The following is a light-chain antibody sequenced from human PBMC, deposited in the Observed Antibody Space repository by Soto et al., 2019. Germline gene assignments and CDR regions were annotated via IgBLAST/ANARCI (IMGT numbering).Light chain of an antibody. Sequence: EIVMTQSPATLSVSPGERATLSCRASQSVGSNLAWYQQKPGQAPRLLISGASTRATGIPARFSGSGSGTEFTLTVSSLRSEDFAVYYCQQYSKWPGTFGQGTKVEIK. CDR2: GAS. CDR3: QQYSKWPGT. J-gene: IGKJ1*01. V-gene: IGKV3D-15*01. CDR1: QSVGSN.